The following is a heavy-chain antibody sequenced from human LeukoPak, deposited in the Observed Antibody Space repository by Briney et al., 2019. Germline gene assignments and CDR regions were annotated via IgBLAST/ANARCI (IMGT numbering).Heavy chain of an antibody. CDR2: IYHSGST. J-gene: IGHJ4*02. D-gene: IGHD3-10*01. CDR3: ARGVGPSYYYYGSGPHEF. CDR1: GGSISSSDW. Sequence: PSETLSLTCAVSGGSISSSDWWSWVRQPPGKGLEWIGEIYHSGSTNYNPSLKSRVTISVDTSKNQFSLKLSSVTAADTAVYYCARGVGPSYYYYGSGPHEFWGQGTLVTVSS. V-gene: IGHV4-4*02.